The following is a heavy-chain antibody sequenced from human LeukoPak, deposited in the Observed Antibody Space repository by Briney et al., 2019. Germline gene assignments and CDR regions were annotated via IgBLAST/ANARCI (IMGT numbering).Heavy chain of an antibody. CDR2: IYHSGST. D-gene: IGHD6-13*01. J-gene: IGHJ4*02. CDR1: GGSISSGGYY. CDR3: ARGGSSSWYPPDY. V-gene: IGHV4-30-2*01. Sequence: PSETLSLTCTVSGGSISSGGYYWSWIRQPPGKGLEWIGYIYHSGSTYYNPSLKSRVTISVDRSKNQFSLKLSSVTAADTAVYYCARGGSSSWYPPDYWGQGTLVTVSS.